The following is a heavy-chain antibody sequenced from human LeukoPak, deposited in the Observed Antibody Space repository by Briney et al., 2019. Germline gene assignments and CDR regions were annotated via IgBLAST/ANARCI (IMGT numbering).Heavy chain of an antibody. Sequence: GESLKISCKGSGYTFTTYWIGWVRQMPGKGLEWMGVIYPGDSDTRYSPSFQGQVTISADKSISTAYLRWTSLKASDTAMYYCARSELRGRSFDIWGQGTMVTVSS. CDR2: IYPGDSDT. V-gene: IGHV5-51*01. CDR1: GYTFTTYW. J-gene: IGHJ3*02. CDR3: ARSELRGRSFDI. D-gene: IGHD3-16*01.